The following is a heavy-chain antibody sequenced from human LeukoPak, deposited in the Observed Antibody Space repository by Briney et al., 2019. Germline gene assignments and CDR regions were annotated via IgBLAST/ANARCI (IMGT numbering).Heavy chain of an antibody. CDR1: GYTFTSYD. Sequence: ASVKVSCKTSGYTFTSYDIDWVRQATGQGLEWMGWMNPNSGNTGYAQKFQGRVTMTRNTSISTTYMELSSLRSEDTAVYYCARGWGQWGLAWRFDIWGQGTMVTVSS. CDR3: ARGWGQWGLAWRFDI. V-gene: IGHV1-8*01. CDR2: MNPNSGNT. D-gene: IGHD1-26*01. J-gene: IGHJ3*02.